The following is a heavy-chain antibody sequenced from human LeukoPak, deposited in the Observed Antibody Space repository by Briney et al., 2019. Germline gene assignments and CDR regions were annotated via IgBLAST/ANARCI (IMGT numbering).Heavy chain of an antibody. D-gene: IGHD3-16*01. CDR1: GFTFSSYG. CDR3: AKELLGDNAFDI. Sequence: PGGSLRLSCAASGFTFSSYGMHWVRQAPGKGLEWVAVISYDGSNKYYADSVKGRFTISRDNSKNTLYLQMNSLRAEDTAVYYCAKELLGDNAFDIWGQGTMVTVSS. V-gene: IGHV3-30*18. CDR2: ISYDGSNK. J-gene: IGHJ3*02.